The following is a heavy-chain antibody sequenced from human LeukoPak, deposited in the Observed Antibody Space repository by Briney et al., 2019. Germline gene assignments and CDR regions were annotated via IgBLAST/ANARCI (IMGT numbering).Heavy chain of an antibody. V-gene: IGHV3-13*01. J-gene: IGHJ2*01. Sequence: GGSLRLSCAASGFTFSSYDMHWVRQATGKSLEWVSAIGTAGDTYYPGSVKGRFTISRENAKNSLYLQMNSLRAGDTAVYYCARVQGLDFRWYFDLWGRGTLVTVSS. CDR3: ARVQGLDFRWYFDL. CDR1: GFTFSSYD. CDR2: IGTAGDT.